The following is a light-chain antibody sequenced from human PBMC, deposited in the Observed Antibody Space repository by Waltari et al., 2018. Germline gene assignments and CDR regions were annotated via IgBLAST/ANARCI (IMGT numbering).Light chain of an antibody. J-gene: IGLJ2*01. CDR3: SSYTSSSTLHVV. Sequence: QSALTQLASVSGSPGQSITISCTGTSSDVGGYNYVSWYQQHPGKAPKLMIYEVSNRPSGDSNRFSGSKSGNTASLTISGLQAEDEADYYCSSYTSSSTLHVVFGGGTKLTVL. V-gene: IGLV2-14*01. CDR2: EVS. CDR1: SSDVGGYNY.